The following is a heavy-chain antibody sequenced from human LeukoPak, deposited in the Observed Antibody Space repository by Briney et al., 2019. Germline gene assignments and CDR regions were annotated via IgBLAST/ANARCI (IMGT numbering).Heavy chain of an antibody. CDR1: GFTVSSNY. D-gene: IGHD6-19*01. Sequence: GGSLRLSCAASGFTVSSNYMSWVRRAPGKGLEWVSVIYSGGSTYYADSVKGRFTISRDNSKNTLYLQMNSLRAEDTAVYYCARGDSGWYQYYFDYWGQGTLVTVSS. CDR2: IYSGGST. CDR3: ARGDSGWYQYYFDY. J-gene: IGHJ4*02. V-gene: IGHV3-53*01.